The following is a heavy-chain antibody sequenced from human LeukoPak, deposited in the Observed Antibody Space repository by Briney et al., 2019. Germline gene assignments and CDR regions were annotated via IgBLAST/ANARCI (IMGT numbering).Heavy chain of an antibody. D-gene: IGHD3-16*01. CDR2: IYSSGST. CDR1: GGSISSGGYY. Sequence: SETLSLTCTVSGGSISSGGYYWSWIRQHPGKGLEWIGYIYSSGSTYYNPSLKSRATISVDTSKNQFSLKLSSVTAADTAVYYCARSAFGDYSFDYWGQGTLVTVSS. CDR3: ARSAFGDYSFDY. V-gene: IGHV4-31*03. J-gene: IGHJ4*02.